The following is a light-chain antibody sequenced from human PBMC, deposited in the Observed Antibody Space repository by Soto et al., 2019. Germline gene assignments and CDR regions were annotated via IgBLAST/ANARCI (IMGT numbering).Light chain of an antibody. CDR3: QQRSNWPRT. Sequence: EIVLTQSPATLSSSPGERATLSCRASQSVSRYLAWYQQKPGQAPRLLIYDASNRATGIPARFSGSGSGTDFTLTISSLEPEDFAVYYCQQRSNWPRTFGQGTKLEIK. V-gene: IGKV3-11*01. J-gene: IGKJ2*01. CDR1: QSVSRY. CDR2: DAS.